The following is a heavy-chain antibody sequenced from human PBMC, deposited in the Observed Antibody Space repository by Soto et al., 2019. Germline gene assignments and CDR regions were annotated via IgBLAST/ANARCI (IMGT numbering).Heavy chain of an antibody. Sequence: GASVKVSCKASGYTLSDYYIHWVRQAPGRGLEWMGWINPNSGGTKYAPKFQGGVTMTRDTSITTAYMELSRLRSGDTAVYYCAREPATAKPEGVDFWGQGTLVTVSS. V-gene: IGHV1-2*02. CDR3: AREPATAKPEGVDF. D-gene: IGHD1-1*01. CDR1: GYTLSDYY. J-gene: IGHJ4*02. CDR2: INPNSGGT.